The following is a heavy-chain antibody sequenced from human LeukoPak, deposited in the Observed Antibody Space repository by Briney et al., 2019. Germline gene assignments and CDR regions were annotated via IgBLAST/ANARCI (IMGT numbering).Heavy chain of an antibody. CDR3: ARDLNWGPDY. J-gene: IGHJ4*02. CDR1: GYTLSEVS. CDR2: INANTGVT. V-gene: IGHV1-2*02. D-gene: IGHD7-27*01. Sequence: ASVKVSCKVSGYTLSEVSMHWVRQAPGQGLEWMGWINANTGVTHYALKFQGRVTMTRDTSISTVYMDLSSLKSDDTAVYYFARDLNWGPDYWGQGTLVIVSS.